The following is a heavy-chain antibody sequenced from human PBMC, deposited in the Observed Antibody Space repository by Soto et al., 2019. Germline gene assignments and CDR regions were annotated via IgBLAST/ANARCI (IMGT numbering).Heavy chain of an antibody. CDR1: GFTFSSYA. CDR3: AKADVGSIAARRGFVGLDY. CDR2: ISGSGGST. V-gene: IGHV3-23*01. Sequence: QPGGSLRLSCAASGFTFSSYAMSWVRQAPGKGLEWVSAISGSGGSTYYADSVKGRFTISRDNSKNTLYLQMNSLRAEDTAVYYCAKADVGSIAARRGFVGLDYWGQGTLVTVSS. D-gene: IGHD6-6*01. J-gene: IGHJ4*02.